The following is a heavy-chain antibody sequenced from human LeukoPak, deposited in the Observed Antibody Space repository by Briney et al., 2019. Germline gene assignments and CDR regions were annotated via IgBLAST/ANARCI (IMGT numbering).Heavy chain of an antibody. CDR1: GYTLTELS. CDR2: FDPEDGET. D-gene: IGHD4-23*01. J-gene: IGHJ4*02. CDR3: STDLYTGVYAY. V-gene: IGHV1-24*01. Sequence: ASVKVSCKASGYTLTELSMHWVRQAPGKGLEWMGGFDPEDGETIYAQKFQGRVTMTEDTSTDTAYMELSSLKSEDTAVYYCSTDLYTGVYAYWGQGTLVTVSS.